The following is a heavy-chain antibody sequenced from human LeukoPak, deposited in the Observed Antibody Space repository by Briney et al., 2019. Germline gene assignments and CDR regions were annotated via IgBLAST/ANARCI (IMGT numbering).Heavy chain of an antibody. D-gene: IGHD1-26*01. CDR1: GYTFTSYD. V-gene: IGHV1-8*01. CDR3: ATEGKEWELLKGNWFDP. CDR2: MNPNSGNT. J-gene: IGHJ5*02. Sequence: ASVKVSCKASGYTFTSYDISWVRQATGQGLEWMGWMNPNSGNTGYAQKFQGRVTMTEDTSTDTAYMELSSLRSEDTAVYYCATEGKEWELLKGNWFDPWGQGTLVTVSS.